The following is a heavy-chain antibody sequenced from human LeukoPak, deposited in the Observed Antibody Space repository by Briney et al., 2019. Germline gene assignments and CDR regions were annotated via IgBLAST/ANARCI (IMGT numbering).Heavy chain of an antibody. J-gene: IGHJ1*01. V-gene: IGHV3-23*01. Sequence: GVSLRLSCTVSVHTLNNYAVSGAPDAPGKGREWGSASSSDADSHYNADAVKGQFTISRDKSKNTVDVQMNSMRVEDTAVYYCAKGVYGSGSYREYFEQWGQGTLVTVSS. CDR3: AKGVYGSGSYREYFEQ. CDR1: VHTLNNYA. CDR2: SSSDADSH. D-gene: IGHD3-10*01.